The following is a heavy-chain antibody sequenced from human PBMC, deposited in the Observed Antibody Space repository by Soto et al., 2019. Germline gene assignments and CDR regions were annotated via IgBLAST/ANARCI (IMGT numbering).Heavy chain of an antibody. V-gene: IGHV3-33*01. CDR3: ARVGYNGDDFDFDY. CDR2: IWYDGSAK. Sequence: PGGSLRLSCAASGLTFSLYDMHRVRHAPGKGLEWVAVIWYDGSAKNYSDSVKGRFTLSGDSSKNTLYLEMNRLRVEDGAVYYCARVGYNGDDFDFDYWGQGTVVTVSS. J-gene: IGHJ4*02. CDR1: GLTFSLYD. D-gene: IGHD5-12*01.